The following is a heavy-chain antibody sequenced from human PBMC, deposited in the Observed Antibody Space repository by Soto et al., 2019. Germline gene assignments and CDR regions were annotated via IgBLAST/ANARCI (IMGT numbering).Heavy chain of an antibody. Sequence: SETLSLTCTVSGGSISSYYWSWIRQPAGKGLEWIGRIYTSGSTNYNPSLKSRVTMSVDTSGNQFSLKLSSVTAADTAVYFCARTYCTTTACQAHGIDVWGQGTTVTVSS. J-gene: IGHJ6*02. D-gene: IGHD4-4*01. CDR1: GGSISSYY. V-gene: IGHV4-4*07. CDR2: IYTSGST. CDR3: ARTYCTTTACQAHGIDV.